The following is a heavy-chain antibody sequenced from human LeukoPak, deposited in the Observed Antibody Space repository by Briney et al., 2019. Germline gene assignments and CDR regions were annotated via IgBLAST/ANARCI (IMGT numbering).Heavy chain of an antibody. D-gene: IGHD2-2*01. J-gene: IGHJ6*03. V-gene: IGHV1-46*01. CDR2: INPSGGST. CDR3: ARGGYCSSTSCPEDYYYYMDV. Sequence: GASVKVSCKASGHTFTSYYMHWVRQAPGQGLEWMGIINPSGGSTSYAQKFQGRVTMTRDMSTSTVYMELSSLRSEDTAVYYCARGGYCSSTSCPEDYYYYMDVWGKGTTVTVSS. CDR1: GHTFTSYY.